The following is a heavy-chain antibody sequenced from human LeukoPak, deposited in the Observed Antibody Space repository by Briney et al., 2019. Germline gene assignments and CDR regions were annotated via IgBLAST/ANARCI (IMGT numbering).Heavy chain of an antibody. D-gene: IGHD1-1*01. J-gene: IGHJ4*02. CDR2: INPSGGST. V-gene: IGHV1-46*01. Sequence: ASVKVSCNASAYSFSDYGVTWVRQAPGQGLEWMGIINPSGGSTSYAQKFQGRVTMTRDTSTSTVYMELSSLRSEDTAVYYCARERGGGGGGSYKRLDYWGQGTLVTVSS. CDR1: AYSFSDYG. CDR3: ARERGGGGGGSYKRLDY.